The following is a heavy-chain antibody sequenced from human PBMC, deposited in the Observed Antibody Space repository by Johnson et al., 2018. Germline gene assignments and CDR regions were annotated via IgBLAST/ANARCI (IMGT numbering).Heavy chain of an antibody. CDR3: AREGLGELSSRMDG. V-gene: IGHV4-4*07. CDR1: GGSISSYY. D-gene: IGHD3-16*02. J-gene: IGHJ6*03. Sequence: QVQLQESGPGLVKPSETLSLTCTVSGGSISSYYWSWIRQPPGKGLEWIGRIYTSGSTNYNPSLKSRVTISVDTSKNQFSLKLSSVTAADTAVYYCAREGLGELSSRMDGWGKGTTVTVAS. CDR2: IYTSGST.